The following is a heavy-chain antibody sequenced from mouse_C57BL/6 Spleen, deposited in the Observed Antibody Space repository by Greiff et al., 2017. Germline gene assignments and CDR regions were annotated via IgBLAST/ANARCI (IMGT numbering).Heavy chain of an antibody. D-gene: IGHD2-1*01. V-gene: IGHV1-42*01. CDR1: GYSFTGYY. CDR2: INPSTGGT. CDR3: ARSYGNYAMDY. J-gene: IGHJ4*01. Sequence: EVQLQQSGPELVKPGASVKISCKASGYSFTGYYMNWVKQSPEKSLEWIGEINPSTGGTTYNQKFKAKATLTVDKSSSTAYMQLKSLTSEDSAVYYCARSYGNYAMDYWGQGTSVTVSS.